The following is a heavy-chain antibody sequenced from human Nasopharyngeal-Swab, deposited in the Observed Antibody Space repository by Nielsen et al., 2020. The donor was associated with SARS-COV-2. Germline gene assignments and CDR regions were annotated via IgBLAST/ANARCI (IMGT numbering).Heavy chain of an antibody. CDR2: IYPGDSDT. CDR3: ARLITGTKNAFDI. D-gene: IGHD1-7*01. J-gene: IGHJ3*02. V-gene: IGHV5-51*01. Sequence: GGSLRLSCKGSGYSFTSYWIGWVRQLPGKGLEWMGIIYPGDSDTRYSPSFQGQVTISADKSISTAYLQWGSLKASDTAMYYCARLITGTKNAFDIWGQGTMVTVSS. CDR1: GYSFTSYW.